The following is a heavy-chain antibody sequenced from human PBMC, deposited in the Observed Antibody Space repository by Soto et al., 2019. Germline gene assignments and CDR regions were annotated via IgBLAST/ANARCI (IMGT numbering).Heavy chain of an antibody. CDR3: AKDRPYGSGSYPTLFDY. Sequence: EVQLLESGGGLVQPGGSLRLSCAASGFTFSSYAMSWVRQAPGKGLEWVSGISGSGGSTYYADSVKGRFTISRDNSKNTLYLQMNSLRAEDTAVYYCAKDRPYGSGSYPTLFDYWGQGTLVTVSS. D-gene: IGHD3-10*01. J-gene: IGHJ4*02. CDR1: GFTFSSYA. V-gene: IGHV3-23*01. CDR2: ISGSGGST.